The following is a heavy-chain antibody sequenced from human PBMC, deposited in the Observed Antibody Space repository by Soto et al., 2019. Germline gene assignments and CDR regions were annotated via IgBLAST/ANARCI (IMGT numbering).Heavy chain of an antibody. D-gene: IGHD6-13*01. Sequence: QVQLQESGPGLVKPSETLSLTCTVSVSGGSVSTGVHYWSWIRQPPGKGLEWIGYIYYRGSTNYNPALKSRVTISVDPSKNQFSLKLTSVTAADTAVYYCARGYYTSWYWFDRWGRGTLVTVSS. CDR2: IYYRGST. J-gene: IGHJ2*01. V-gene: IGHV4-61*08. CDR3: ARGYYTSWYWFDR. CDR1: GGSVSTGVHY.